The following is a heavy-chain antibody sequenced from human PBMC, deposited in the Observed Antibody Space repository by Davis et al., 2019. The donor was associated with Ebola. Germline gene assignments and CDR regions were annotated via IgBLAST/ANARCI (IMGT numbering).Heavy chain of an antibody. J-gene: IGHJ4*02. CDR2: ILHSGST. D-gene: IGHD5-12*01. Sequence: PSETLSLTCTVSGYSISSGYYWGWIRQPPGKGLEWIGSILHSGSTYYNPSLKSRVTISVDTSKNQFSLKLSSVTAADTAVYYCARDGGDIVATSFDYWGQGTLVTVSS. V-gene: IGHV4-38-2*02. CDR1: GYSISSGYY. CDR3: ARDGGDIVATSFDY.